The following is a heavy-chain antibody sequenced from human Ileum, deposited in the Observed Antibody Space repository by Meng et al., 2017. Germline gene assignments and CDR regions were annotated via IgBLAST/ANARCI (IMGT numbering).Heavy chain of an antibody. Sequence: QVQLQESGPGLVKPSQTLSLTCTVSGCSISSGDYYWSWIRQPPGKGLEWLGYIYYSGSTYKTPSLKSRVTIPVKTSKNKFSLKLSSGTAADTAVYYWARENTIFGVVWGSWFDPWGQGTLVTVSS. CDR3: ARENTIFGVVWGSWFDP. D-gene: IGHD3-3*01. CDR1: GCSISSGDYY. J-gene: IGHJ5*02. CDR2: IYYSGST. V-gene: IGHV4-30-4*01.